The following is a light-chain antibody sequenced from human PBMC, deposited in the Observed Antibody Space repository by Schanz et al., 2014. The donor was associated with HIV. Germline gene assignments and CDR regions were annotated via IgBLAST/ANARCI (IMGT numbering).Light chain of an antibody. J-gene: IGLJ2*01. V-gene: IGLV4-60*03. CDR2: LEGSGSY. CDR1: SGHSSYI. Sequence: QLVLTQSSSASASLGSSVKLTCTLSSGHSSYIIAWHQQQPGKAPRYLMKLEGSGSYNKGSGVPDRFSGSSSGADRYLTISNLQSEDEADYYCDTWDSNTHVVFGGGTKLTVL. CDR3: DTWDSNTHVV.